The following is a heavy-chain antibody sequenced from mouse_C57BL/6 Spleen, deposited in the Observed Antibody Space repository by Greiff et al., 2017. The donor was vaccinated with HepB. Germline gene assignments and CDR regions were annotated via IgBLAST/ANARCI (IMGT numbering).Heavy chain of an antibody. D-gene: IGHD2-4*01. V-gene: IGHV1-53*01. Sequence: QVQLQQPGTELVKPGASVKLSCKASGYTFTSYWMHWVKQRPGQGLEWIGNINPSNGGTNYNEKFKSKATLTVDKSSSTAYMQLSSLTSEDSAVYYCAREGYDYDGTTYYFDYWGQGTTLTVSS. J-gene: IGHJ2*01. CDR3: AREGYDYDGTTYYFDY. CDR1: GYTFTSYW. CDR2: INPSNGGT.